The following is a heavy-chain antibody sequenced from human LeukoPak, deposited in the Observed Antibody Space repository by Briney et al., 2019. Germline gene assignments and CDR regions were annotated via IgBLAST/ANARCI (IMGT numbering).Heavy chain of an antibody. CDR1: GFTFDDYT. Sequence: GGSLRLSCAASGFTFDDYTMHWVRQAPGKGLEWGSLISWDGISTYYAGSVKGRFSISRDNSKSSLYLQMKSLKTEDTAMYYCAKEMSRVGELGWDWGQGTLVTVSS. V-gene: IGHV3-43*01. D-gene: IGHD3-10*01. CDR2: ISWDGIST. J-gene: IGHJ4*02. CDR3: AKEMSRVGELGWD.